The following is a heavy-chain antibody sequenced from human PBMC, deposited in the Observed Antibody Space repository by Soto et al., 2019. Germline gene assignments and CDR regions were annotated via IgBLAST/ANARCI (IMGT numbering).Heavy chain of an antibody. V-gene: IGHV1-2*04. J-gene: IGHJ5*02. CDR3: ARDAIIRGTSSRGFDP. D-gene: IGHD6-13*01. CDR2: INPNSGGT. Sequence: GASVKVSCKASGYTFTGYYMHWVRQAPGQGLEWMGWINPNSGGTNYARKFQGWVTMTRDTSISTAYMELSRLRSDDTAVYYWARDAIIRGTSSRGFDPWGQGTLVTVSS. CDR1: GYTFTGYY.